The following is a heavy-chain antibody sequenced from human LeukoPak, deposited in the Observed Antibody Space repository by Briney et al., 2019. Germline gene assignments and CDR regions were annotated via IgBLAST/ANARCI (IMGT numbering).Heavy chain of an antibody. D-gene: IGHD1-26*01. V-gene: IGHV3-7*01. CDR2: MKADGTEK. J-gene: IGHJ4*02. CDR1: GFPFSTYW. CDR3: SKGGHVDY. Sequence: GPLRLSCAASGFPFSTYWMTWVRQTPEKGLEWVANMKADGTEKHYLNSVEGRFTISRDNAQNSLYLQMNSLSAEDTGVYYCSKGGHVDYCGPGTLVTVSS.